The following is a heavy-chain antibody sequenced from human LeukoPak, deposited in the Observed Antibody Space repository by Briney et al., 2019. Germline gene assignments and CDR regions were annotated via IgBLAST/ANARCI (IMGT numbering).Heavy chain of an antibody. CDR1: GFTFSDHF. CDR3: VRDQGRPGDY. V-gene: IGHV3-72*01. Sequence: GGSLRLSCAASGFTFSDHFLDWARQAPGKGLEWVGRTRNKAHNYTTSYAASVQGRFTISRHASKKLMYLQMNSLKTEDTAVYFCVRDQGRPGDYWGQGTLVTVSS. CDR2: TRNKAHNYTT. D-gene: IGHD2-2*01. J-gene: IGHJ4*02.